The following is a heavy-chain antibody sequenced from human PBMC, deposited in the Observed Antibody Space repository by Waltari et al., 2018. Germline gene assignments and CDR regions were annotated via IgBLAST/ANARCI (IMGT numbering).Heavy chain of an antibody. CDR1: GFTFSSYS. CDR3: ASLQLLPSFGR. Sequence: EVQLVESGGGLVKPGGSLRLSCAASGFTFSSYSMNWVRQAPGKGLEWVSSISSSSSYIYYADSVKGRFTISSDNAKNSLYLQMNSLRAEDTALYDCASLQLLPSFGRWGQGTLVTVSS. V-gene: IGHV3-21*01. D-gene: IGHD2-2*01. CDR2: ISSSSSYI. J-gene: IGHJ4*02.